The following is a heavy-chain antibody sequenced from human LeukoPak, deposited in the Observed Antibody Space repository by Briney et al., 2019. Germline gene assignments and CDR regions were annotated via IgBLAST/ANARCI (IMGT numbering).Heavy chain of an antibody. D-gene: IGHD4-17*01. CDR2: ISRNSGSI. Sequence: GGSLRLSCAASGFTFSTYSMNWARQAPGKGLEWVSYISRNSGSIYYAYSVKGRFTISRDNAKNSLYLQMNSLRAEDTAVYYCARPLDDYADYVSYFHPRGQGTLVTVSS. J-gene: IGHJ1*01. CDR1: GFTFSTYS. V-gene: IGHV3-48*01. CDR3: ARPLDDYADYVSYFHP.